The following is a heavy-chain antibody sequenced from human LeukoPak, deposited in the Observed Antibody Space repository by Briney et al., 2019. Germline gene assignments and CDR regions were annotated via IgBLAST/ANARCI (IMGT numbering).Heavy chain of an antibody. CDR3: ARAGVIRNAFDI. D-gene: IGHD1-1*01. CDR1: GGSFSGYY. J-gene: IGHJ3*02. V-gene: IGHV4-34*01. CDR2: INHSGST. Sequence: PSETLSLTCAVSGGSFSGYYWSWIRQPPGKGLEWIGEINHSGSTNYNPSLKSRVTISVDTSKNQFSLKLSSVTAADTAVYYCARAGVIRNAFDIWGQGTMVTVSS.